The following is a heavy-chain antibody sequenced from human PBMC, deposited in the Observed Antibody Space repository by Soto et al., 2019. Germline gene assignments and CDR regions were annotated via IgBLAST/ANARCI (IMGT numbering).Heavy chain of an antibody. CDR2: ISGSGGST. Sequence: EVQLLESGGGLVQPGGSLRLSCAASGFTFSTYAMSWFRQAPGKGLEWVSAISGSGGSTYYADSVKGRFTISRDNSKNTMYLQMNSLRAEDTAVYYCAKDYQDYDYVWGSDPTGLPGYWGHVTLVTVSS. D-gene: IGHD3-16*02. CDR3: AKDYQDYDYVWGSDPTGLPGY. J-gene: IGHJ4*01. V-gene: IGHV3-23*01. CDR1: GFTFSTYA.